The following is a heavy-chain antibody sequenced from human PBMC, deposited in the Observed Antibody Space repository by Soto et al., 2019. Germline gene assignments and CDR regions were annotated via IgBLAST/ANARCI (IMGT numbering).Heavy chain of an antibody. CDR2: INPSGGST. D-gene: IGHD2-2*01. J-gene: IGHJ4*02. Sequence: GASVEVSCKASGYTFTSYYMHCVRPPPGQGLESMGIINPSGGSTSYSQKFQGRVTMTRDTSTSTFHMELSILRSEHTAVYDSARSFPRYFTSTGCYTYYFDYCGRGTLVTVSS. CDR3: ARSFPRYFTSTGCYTYYFDY. V-gene: IGHV1-46*01. CDR1: GYTFTSYY.